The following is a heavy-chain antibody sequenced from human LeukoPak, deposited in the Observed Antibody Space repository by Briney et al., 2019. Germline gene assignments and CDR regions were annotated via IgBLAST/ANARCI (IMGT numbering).Heavy chain of an antibody. D-gene: IGHD2-2*01. J-gene: IGHJ3*02. CDR1: GYSISSGYY. CDR2: IYHSGST. Sequence: PSETLSLTCAVSGYSISSGYYWGWIRQPPGKGLEWIGSIYHSGSTYYNPSLKSRVTISVDTSKNQFSLKLSSVTAADTAAYYCARRYCSSTSCYRRGAFDIWGQGTMVTVSS. CDR3: ARRYCSSTSCYRRGAFDI. V-gene: IGHV4-38-2*01.